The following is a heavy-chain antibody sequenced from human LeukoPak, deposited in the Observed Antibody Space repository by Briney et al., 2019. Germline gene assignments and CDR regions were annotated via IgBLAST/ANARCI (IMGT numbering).Heavy chain of an antibody. Sequence: SETLSLTCTVSGGSVSSGSYYWSWIRQPPGKGLEWIGYIYYSGSTNYNPSLKSRVTISVDTSKNQFSLKLSSVTAADTAVYYCARIQWLVHFDYWGQGTLVTVSS. CDR2: IYYSGST. D-gene: IGHD6-19*01. CDR1: GGSVSSGSYY. CDR3: ARIQWLVHFDY. J-gene: IGHJ4*02. V-gene: IGHV4-61*01.